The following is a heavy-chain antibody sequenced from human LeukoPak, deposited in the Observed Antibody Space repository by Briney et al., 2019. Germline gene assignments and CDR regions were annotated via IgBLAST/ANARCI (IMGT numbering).Heavy chain of an antibody. CDR1: GGTFSSYA. D-gene: IGHD2-2*01. CDR2: IIPIFGTA. V-gene: IGHV1-69*13. Sequence: ASVKVSCKASGGTFSSYAISWVRQAPGQGLEWMGGIIPIFGTANYAQKFQGRVTITADESTSTAYMELSSLRSEDTAVYYCARVSVVPAAMGTWFDPWGQGTLATVSS. CDR3: ARVSVVPAAMGTWFDP. J-gene: IGHJ5*02.